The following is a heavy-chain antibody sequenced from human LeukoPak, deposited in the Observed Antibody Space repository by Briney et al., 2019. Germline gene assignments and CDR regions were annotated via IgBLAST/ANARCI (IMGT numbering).Heavy chain of an antibody. Sequence: GGSLRLSCAASGFTFSSYSMNWVHQAPGKGLEWVSSISSSSSYIYYADSVKGRFTISRDNAKNSLYLQMNSLRAEDTAVYYCARVIRGYYDSSGPLDYWGQGTLVTVSS. D-gene: IGHD3-22*01. CDR1: GFTFSSYS. V-gene: IGHV3-21*01. CDR3: ARVIRGYYDSSGPLDY. CDR2: ISSSSSYI. J-gene: IGHJ4*02.